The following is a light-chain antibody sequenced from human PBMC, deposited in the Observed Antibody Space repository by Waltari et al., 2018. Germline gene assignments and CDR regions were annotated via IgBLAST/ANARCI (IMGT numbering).Light chain of an antibody. CDR1: SANIGSNH. CDR2: RNN. V-gene: IGLV1-47*01. J-gene: IGLJ2*01. Sequence: QSVLTQPPSASGTPGQRVTTSCSGSSANIGSNHLYWYQQLPGTTPNLLIYRNNQRPSGVPCRFSGSKYGTSASLAISGLRSEDEADYYCAAWDDSLSGVVFGGGTKLTVL. CDR3: AAWDDSLSGVV.